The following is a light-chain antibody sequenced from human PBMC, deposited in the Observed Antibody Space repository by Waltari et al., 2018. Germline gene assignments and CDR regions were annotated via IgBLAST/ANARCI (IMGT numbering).Light chain of an antibody. CDR2: EGT. CDR3: SSYAGTGTLV. V-gene: IGLV2-23*01. Sequence: QSALTQPASVSGSPRPSLTISCPAPGGDVGSYHLFSWYQHRPGKAPKLMIYEGTKRPSGVSNRFSGSKSGNTASLTISGLQAEDEADYYCSSYAGTGTLVFGGGTKLTVL. J-gene: IGLJ2*01. CDR1: GGDVGSYHL.